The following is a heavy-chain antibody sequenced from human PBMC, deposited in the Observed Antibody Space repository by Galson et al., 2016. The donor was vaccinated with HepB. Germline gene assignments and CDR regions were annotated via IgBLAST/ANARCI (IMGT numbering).Heavy chain of an antibody. J-gene: IGHJ6*02. CDR2: ISRAGATI. CDR1: GFTFSDYY. CDR3: ARPLSPSYDYYAMDV. Sequence: SLRLSCAASGFTFSDYYMSWIRQAPGQGLEWVSYISRAGATIYYADSVKGRFTLYRDNARNSLYLQMNSLRAEDTAVYYCARPLSPSYDYYAMDVWGQGTTVTVSS. V-gene: IGHV3-11*01.